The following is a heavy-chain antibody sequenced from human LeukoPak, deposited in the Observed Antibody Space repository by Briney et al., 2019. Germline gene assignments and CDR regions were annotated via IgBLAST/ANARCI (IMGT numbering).Heavy chain of an antibody. D-gene: IGHD1-26*01. J-gene: IGHJ5*02. V-gene: IGHV1-46*01. CDR1: GYTFTSYY. CDR3: ARDSRSGNYYYWFDP. CDR2: INPSGGST. Sequence: ASVKVSCKASGYTFTSYYMHWVRQAPGQGLEWMGIINPSGGSTSYAQKFQGRVTMTRDMSTSTVYMELSSLRSEDTAVYYCARDSRSGNYYYWFDPWGQGTLVTVSS.